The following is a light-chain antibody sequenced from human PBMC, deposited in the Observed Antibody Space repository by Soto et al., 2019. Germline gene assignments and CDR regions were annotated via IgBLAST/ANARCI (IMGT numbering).Light chain of an antibody. CDR1: QSINNC. J-gene: IGKJ3*01. CDR2: AAS. Sequence: DIQMTQSPSSLSASVGDRVTITCRASQSINNCLNWYQQKPGKAPNLLIYAASSLQSGVPSRFSGSGSGTHFTLTISSLQPEDFATYYCQQGFNTPNTFSPGTKVDIK. CDR3: QQGFNTPNT. V-gene: IGKV1-39*01.